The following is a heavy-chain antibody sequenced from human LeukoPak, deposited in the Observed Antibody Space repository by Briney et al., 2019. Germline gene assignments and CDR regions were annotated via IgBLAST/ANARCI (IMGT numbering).Heavy chain of an antibody. CDR2: IYSGGST. CDR1: GFTVSSNY. J-gene: IGHJ3*02. V-gene: IGHV3-53*01. D-gene: IGHD3-10*01. Sequence: GGSLRLSCAASGFTVSSNYMSWVRQAPGKGLEWVSVIYSGGSTYYADSVKGRFTISRDNSKNTLYLQMNSLRAEDTAVYYCARDIPKLWFGESGAFDIWGQGTMVTVSS. CDR3: ARDIPKLWFGESGAFDI.